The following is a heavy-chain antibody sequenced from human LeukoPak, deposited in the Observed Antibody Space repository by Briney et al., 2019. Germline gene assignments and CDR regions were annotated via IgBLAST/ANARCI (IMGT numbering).Heavy chain of an antibody. V-gene: IGHV1-2*02. D-gene: IGHD6-13*01. CDR2: INPTTGGT. CDR1: GYTFTGNY. J-gene: IGHJ5*02. Sequence: ASVTVSCTAFGYTFTGNYLTWLRQAPGQGFEWMGWINPTTGGTNFAQKFQGRVTMTRDTYINTVYMELTGLISDDTAVYYCARGGATVVGTRADWFDAWGQGTLVTVSS. CDR3: ARGGATVVGTRADWFDA.